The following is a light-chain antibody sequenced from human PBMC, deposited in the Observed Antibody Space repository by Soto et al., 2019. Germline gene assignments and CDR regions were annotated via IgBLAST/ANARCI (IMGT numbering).Light chain of an antibody. V-gene: IGLV2-14*03. CDR3: SSYTRSTTYV. Sequence: QSALTQPASVSGSPGQSITISCTGTSSDVGGYKYVSWYQHHPGKAPKLMIYDVTNRPSGVSNRFSGSKSGNTASLTISGLKAEDEADYYCSSYTRSTTYVFGTGTKVTVL. CDR1: SSDVGGYKY. J-gene: IGLJ1*01. CDR2: DVT.